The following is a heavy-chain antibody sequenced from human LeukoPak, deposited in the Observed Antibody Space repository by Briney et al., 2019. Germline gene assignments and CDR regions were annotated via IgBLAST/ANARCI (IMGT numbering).Heavy chain of an antibody. Sequence: ASVKVSCKASGYTFTSYDINWVRQATGQGLEWMGWMNPNSGNTGYAQKFQGRVTITRNTSISTAYMELSSLRSEDTAVYYCALGAYGGDYFDYWGQGTLVTVSS. V-gene: IGHV1-8*01. J-gene: IGHJ4*02. CDR1: GYTFTSYD. D-gene: IGHD4-17*01. CDR2: MNPNSGNT. CDR3: ALGAYGGDYFDY.